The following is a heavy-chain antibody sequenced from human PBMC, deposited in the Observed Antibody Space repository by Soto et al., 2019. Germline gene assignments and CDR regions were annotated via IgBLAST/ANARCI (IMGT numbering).Heavy chain of an antibody. CDR3: AREGQQLVGRWFDP. CDR1: GGSISSGGYY. J-gene: IGHJ5*02. Sequence: SETLSLTCTVSGGSISSGGYYWSWIRQHPGKGLEWIGYIYYSGSTYYNPSLKSRVTISVETSKNQFSLKLSSVTAADTAVYYCAREGQQLVGRWFDPWGQGTLVTVSS. CDR2: IYYSGST. V-gene: IGHV4-31*03. D-gene: IGHD6-13*01.